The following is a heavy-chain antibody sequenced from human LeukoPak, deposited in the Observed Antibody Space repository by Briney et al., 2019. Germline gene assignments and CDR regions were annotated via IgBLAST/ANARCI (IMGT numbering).Heavy chain of an antibody. D-gene: IGHD3-10*01. V-gene: IGHV3-7*01. Sequence: GGSRRLSCLGSGFGFSNYWMTWLRQAPGEGLECVANIKEDGSVIYYADSVKGRFTISRDNAKNSVYLQMNSLRVEDTALYYCATGRWFGEFAGSAFEDWGQGTLVTVSS. J-gene: IGHJ4*02. CDR1: GFGFSNYW. CDR3: ATGRWFGEFAGSAFED. CDR2: IKEDGSVI.